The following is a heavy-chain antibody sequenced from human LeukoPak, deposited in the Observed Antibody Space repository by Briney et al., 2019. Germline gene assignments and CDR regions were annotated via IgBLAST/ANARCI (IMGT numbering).Heavy chain of an antibody. CDR1: GFTFSSYA. V-gene: IGHV3-23*01. CDR3: ARDFPSGYDSEFNWFDP. D-gene: IGHD5-12*01. Sequence: GGSLRLSCAASGFTFSSYAMNWVRQAPGKGLEWVSRISASGGSTYYADSVKGRFTISRDNSKNTLYLQMDSLRAEDTAVYYCARDFPSGYDSEFNWFDPWGQGTLVTVSS. CDR2: ISASGGST. J-gene: IGHJ5*02.